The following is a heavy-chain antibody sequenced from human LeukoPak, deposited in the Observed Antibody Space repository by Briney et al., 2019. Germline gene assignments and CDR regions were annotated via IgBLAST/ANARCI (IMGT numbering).Heavy chain of an antibody. CDR2: ISSSSSYI. V-gene: IGHV3-21*04. CDR3: AKYGGSSSRLNWFDP. Sequence: GGSLRLSCAASGFTFSSYSMNWVRQAPGKGLEWVSSISSSSSYIYYADSVKGRFTISRDNSKNTLYLQMNSLRAEDTAVYYCAKYGGSSSRLNWFDPWGQGTLVTVSS. J-gene: IGHJ5*02. D-gene: IGHD6-6*01. CDR1: GFTFSSYS.